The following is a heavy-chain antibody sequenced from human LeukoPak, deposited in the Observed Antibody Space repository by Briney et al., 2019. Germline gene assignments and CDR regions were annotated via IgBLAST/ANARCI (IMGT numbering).Heavy chain of an antibody. D-gene: IGHD6-19*01. J-gene: IGHJ6*02. CDR1: GFTFSSYS. Sequence: GGSLRLSCAASGFTFSSYSMNWVRQAPGKGLEWVSSISSSSSYIYYADSVKGRFTISRDDSKSIAYLQMNSLETEDTAVYYCTRGPMQQWLYYGMDVWGQGTTVTVSS. CDR2: ISSSSSYI. CDR3: TRGPMQQWLYYGMDV. V-gene: IGHV3-21*03.